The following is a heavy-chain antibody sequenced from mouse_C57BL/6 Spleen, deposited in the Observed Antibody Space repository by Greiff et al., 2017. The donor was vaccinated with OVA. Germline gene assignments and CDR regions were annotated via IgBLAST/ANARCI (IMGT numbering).Heavy chain of an antibody. CDR1: GYTFTDYY. D-gene: IGHD1-1*01. J-gene: IGHJ2*01. V-gene: IGHV1-76*01. CDR3: AIIYYYGSSYVDYFDY. Sequence: QVQLKQSGAELVRPGASVKLSCKASGYTFTDYYINWVKQRPGQGLEWIARIYPGSGNTYYNEKFKGKATLTAEKSSSTAYMQLSSLTSEDSAVYFCAIIYYYGSSYVDYFDYWGQGTTLTVSS. CDR2: IYPGSGNT.